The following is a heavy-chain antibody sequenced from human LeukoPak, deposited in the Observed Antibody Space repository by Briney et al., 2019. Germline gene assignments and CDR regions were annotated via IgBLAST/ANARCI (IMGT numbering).Heavy chain of an antibody. CDR2: IYYSGST. CDR3: ASSITIFGVATDAFDI. Sequence: SQTLSLTRTVSGGSISSGGYYWSWIRQHPGKGLEWIGYIYYSGSTYYNPSLKSRVTISVDTSKNQFSLKLSSVTAADTAVYYCASSITIFGVATDAFDIWGQGAMVTVSS. V-gene: IGHV4-31*03. D-gene: IGHD3-3*01. CDR1: GGSISSGGYY. J-gene: IGHJ3*02.